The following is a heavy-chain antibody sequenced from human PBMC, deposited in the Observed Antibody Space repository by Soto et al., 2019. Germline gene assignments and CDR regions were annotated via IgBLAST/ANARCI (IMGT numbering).Heavy chain of an antibody. D-gene: IGHD6-6*01. V-gene: IGHV4-39*01. J-gene: IGHJ6*02. CDR1: GGSISSSSYY. CDR2: IYYSGST. CDR3: ASPIAARPVSYYYYGMDV. Sequence: PSETLSLTCTVSGGSISSSSYYWGWIRQPPXKGLEWIGSIYYSGSTYYNPSLKSRVTISVDTSKNQFSLKLSSVTAADTAVYYCASPIAARPVSYYYYGMDVWGQGTTVTVSS.